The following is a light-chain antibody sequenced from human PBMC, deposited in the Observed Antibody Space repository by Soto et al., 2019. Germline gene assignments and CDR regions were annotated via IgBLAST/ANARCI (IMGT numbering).Light chain of an antibody. CDR1: QSISSY. V-gene: IGKV1-39*01. CDR3: QQSYSTPLT. CDR2: AAS. J-gene: IGKJ4*01. Sequence: DIQITQSPSSLSASVGDRVTITCRASQSISSYLNWYQQKPGKAPKVLIYAASSLQSGVPSRFSGSGSGTDFTLTINSLQPEDFATYYCQQSYSTPLTFGGGTKVEIK.